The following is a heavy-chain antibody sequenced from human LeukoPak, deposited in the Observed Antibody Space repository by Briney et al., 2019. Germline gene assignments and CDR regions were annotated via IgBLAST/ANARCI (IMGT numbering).Heavy chain of an antibody. J-gene: IGHJ4*02. Sequence: SETLSLTCTVSGGSISSYYWSWIRQPAGKGLEWIGYIYYSGSTYYNPSLKSRVTISVDTSKNQFSLKLSSVTAADTAVYYCAREVLGRDSSGYYYDYWGQGTLVTVSS. CDR1: GGSISSYY. V-gene: IGHV4-59*12. CDR3: AREVLGRDSSGYYYDY. CDR2: IYYSGST. D-gene: IGHD3-22*01.